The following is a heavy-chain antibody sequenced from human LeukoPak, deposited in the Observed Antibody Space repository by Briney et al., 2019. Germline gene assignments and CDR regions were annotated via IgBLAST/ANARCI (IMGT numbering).Heavy chain of an antibody. D-gene: IGHD6-19*01. CDR2: ISYDGSNK. V-gene: IGHV3-30*18. Sequence: GGSLRLSCAASGFTFSSYGMHWVRPAPGKGLEWVAVISYDGSNKYYADSVKGRFTISRDNSKNTLYLQMNSLRAEDTAVYYCAKDLGGSGINPESVWGKGTTVTVSS. CDR3: AKDLGGSGINPESV. CDR1: GFTFSSYG. J-gene: IGHJ6*04.